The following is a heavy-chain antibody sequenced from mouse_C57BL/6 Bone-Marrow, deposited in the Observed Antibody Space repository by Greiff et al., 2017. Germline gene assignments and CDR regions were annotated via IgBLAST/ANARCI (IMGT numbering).Heavy chain of an antibody. V-gene: IGHV1-69*01. D-gene: IGHD1-1*01. CDR3: ARYDYYGSSYKDYAMDY. CDR2: IDPSDSYT. J-gene: IGHJ4*01. CDR1: GYTFTSYW. Sequence: QVQLQQPGAELVMPGASVKLSCKASGYTFTSYWMHWVKQRPGQGLEWIGEIDPSDSYTNYNQKFKGKSTLTVDKSSSTAYMQLSSLTSEDSAVYYGARYDYYGSSYKDYAMDYWGQGTSVTVSS.